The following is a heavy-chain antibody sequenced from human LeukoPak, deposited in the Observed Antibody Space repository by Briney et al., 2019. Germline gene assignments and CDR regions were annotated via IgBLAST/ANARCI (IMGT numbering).Heavy chain of an antibody. D-gene: IGHD6-19*01. V-gene: IGHV3-23*01. J-gene: IGHJ4*02. CDR2: ISGSGGST. CDR1: GFTFSSYA. Sequence: GGSLRLSCAASGFTFSSYAMSWVRQALGKGLEWVSAISGSGGSTYYADSVKGRFTISRDNSKNTLYLQMNSLRAEDTAVYYCARLPSRYSSGFYYFDYWGQGTLVTVSS. CDR3: ARLPSRYSSGFYYFDY.